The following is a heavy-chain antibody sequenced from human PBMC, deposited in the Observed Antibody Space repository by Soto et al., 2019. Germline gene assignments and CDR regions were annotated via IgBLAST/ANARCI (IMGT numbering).Heavy chain of an antibody. D-gene: IGHD1-26*01. CDR1: GGSVSSGSYY. CDR3: ATVTVGATGHY. CDR2: IYYSGST. V-gene: IGHV4-61*01. Sequence: QVQLQESGPGLVKPSETLSLTCTVSGGSVSSGSYYWSWIRQPPGKGLEWIGYIYYSGSTNYNLSLKSRVTISVDTSKNQFSLKLSSVSAADTAVYYCATVTVGATGHYWGQGTLVTVSS. J-gene: IGHJ4*02.